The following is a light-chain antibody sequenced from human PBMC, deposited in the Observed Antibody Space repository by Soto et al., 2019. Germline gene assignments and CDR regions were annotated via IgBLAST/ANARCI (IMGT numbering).Light chain of an antibody. V-gene: IGLV2-14*03. J-gene: IGLJ1*01. CDR2: DVS. CDR1: SSDVGGYNY. Sequence: QSALTQPASVSGSPGQSITISCTGTSSDVGGYNYVSWYQQHPDKAPKLMIYDVSNRPSGVSNRFSGSKSGNTASLTISGLQADDEADYYCSSYTSCSTRVFGTGTKLTVL. CDR3: SSYTSCSTRV.